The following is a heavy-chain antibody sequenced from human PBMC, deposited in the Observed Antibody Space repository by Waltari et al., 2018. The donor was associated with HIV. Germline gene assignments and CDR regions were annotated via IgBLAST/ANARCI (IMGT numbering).Heavy chain of an antibody. CDR3: AKESWAHSSGWQFDY. CDR1: GGSIRGDY. Sequence: QVHLQESGPGLVKASETLSLTCSVYGGSIRGDYWSWIRQPRGKGLEWIGYIYYTGSTNYNPSLKSRITMSLSPSKTQFSLKVNSVTSADTGVYYCAKESWAHSSGWQFDYWGPGILVTVSS. J-gene: IGHJ4*02. V-gene: IGHV4-59*01. CDR2: IYYTGST. D-gene: IGHD6-19*01.